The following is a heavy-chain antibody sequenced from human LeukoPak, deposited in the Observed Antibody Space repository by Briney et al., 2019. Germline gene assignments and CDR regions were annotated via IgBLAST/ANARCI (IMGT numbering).Heavy chain of an antibody. CDR2: ISGSGGST. CDR1: GFTFSSYA. CDR3: AKSGSGRVGYGDYERSRDY. V-gene: IGHV3-23*01. Sequence: GGSLRLPCAASGFTFSSYAMSWVRQAPGKGLEWVSAISGSGGSTYYADSVKGRFTISRDNSKNTLYLQMNSLRAEDTAVYYCAKSGSGRVGYGDYERSRDYWGQGTLVTVSS. J-gene: IGHJ4*02. D-gene: IGHD4-17*01.